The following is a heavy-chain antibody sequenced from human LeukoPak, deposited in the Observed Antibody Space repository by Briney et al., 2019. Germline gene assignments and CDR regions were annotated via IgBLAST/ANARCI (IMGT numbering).Heavy chain of an antibody. Sequence: SVKVSCKASGGTFSSYAISWVRQAPGQGLEWMGGIIPIFGTASYAQKFQGRVTITTDESTSTAYMELSSLRSEDTAVYYCARDSEEFTWFDPWGQGTLVTVSS. V-gene: IGHV1-69*05. CDR1: GGTFSSYA. D-gene: IGHD3-10*01. J-gene: IGHJ5*02. CDR2: IIPIFGTA. CDR3: ARDSEEFTWFDP.